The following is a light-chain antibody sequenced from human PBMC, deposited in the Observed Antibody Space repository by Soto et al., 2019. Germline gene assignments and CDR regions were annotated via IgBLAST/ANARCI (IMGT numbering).Light chain of an antibody. J-gene: IGKJ5*01. Sequence: IVMTQSPATLSVSPGEGATLSCSASQSVSSNFLAWYQEKTGQAPRLLIYGESSRATGIPDRLSGSGSGTDFSLTISSLEPEDFAVYYCQKYGSSPITFGQGTRLEIK. CDR3: QKYGSSPIT. CDR2: GES. CDR1: QSVSSNF. V-gene: IGKV3-20*01.